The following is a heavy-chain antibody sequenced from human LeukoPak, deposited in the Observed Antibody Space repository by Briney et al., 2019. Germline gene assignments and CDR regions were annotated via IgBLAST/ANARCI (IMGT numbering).Heavy chain of an antibody. Sequence: SETLSLTSTVSGGSISSYYWSWIRQPPGKGLERIGYIYYSGSTNYNPSLKSRVTISVDTSKNQFSLKLSSVSAADTAVYYCAREGTVPEDYFDYWGQGPLVPVSS. CDR2: IYYSGST. V-gene: IGHV4-59*01. D-gene: IGHD4-17*01. CDR1: GGSISSYY. CDR3: AREGTVPEDYFDY. J-gene: IGHJ4*02.